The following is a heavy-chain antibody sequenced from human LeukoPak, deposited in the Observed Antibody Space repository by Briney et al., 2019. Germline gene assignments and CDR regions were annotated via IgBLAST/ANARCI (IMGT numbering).Heavy chain of an antibody. V-gene: IGHV3-23*01. CDR3: AKSTAEYQLLYEDY. Sequence: GGSLRLSCAASGFSFSSYAMSWVRQAPGKGLEWVSAISGSGGSTYYADSVKGRFTISRDNSKNTLYLQMNSLRAEDTAVYYCAKSTAEYQLLYEDYWGQGTLVTVSS. CDR2: ISGSGGST. D-gene: IGHD2-2*02. CDR1: GFSFSSYA. J-gene: IGHJ4*02.